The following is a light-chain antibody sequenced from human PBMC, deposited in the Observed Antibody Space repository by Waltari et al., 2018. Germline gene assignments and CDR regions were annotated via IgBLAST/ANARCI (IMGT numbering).Light chain of an antibody. Sequence: QSALTQPASVSGSPGQSITLACTGTSSDVGSFNLVPWYQQHPGKAPKLMIYEVSRRPSGVSNRFSGCKTGNTASLTISGLQAEDEADYYCCSYAGSSTWVFGGGTKLTVL. J-gene: IGLJ3*02. CDR3: CSYAGSSTWV. CDR2: EVS. V-gene: IGLV2-23*02. CDR1: SSDVGSFNL.